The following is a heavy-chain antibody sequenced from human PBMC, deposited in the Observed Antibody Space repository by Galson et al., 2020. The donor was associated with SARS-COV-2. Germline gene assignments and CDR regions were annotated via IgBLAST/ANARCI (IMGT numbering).Heavy chain of an antibody. CDR3: ARSKVKLRNFDY. D-gene: IGHD4-17*01. J-gene: IGHJ4*02. Sequence: GGSLRLSCAASGFTFSSYGMHWVRQAPGKGLEWVAVIWYDGSNKYYADSVKGRFTISRDNSKNTLYLQMNSLRAEDTAVYYCARSKVKLRNFDYWGQGTLVTVAS. V-gene: IGHV3-33*01. CDR1: GFTFSSYG. CDR2: IWYDGSNK.